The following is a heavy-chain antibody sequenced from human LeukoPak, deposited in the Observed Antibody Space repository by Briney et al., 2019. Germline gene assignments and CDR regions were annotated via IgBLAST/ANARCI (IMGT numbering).Heavy chain of an antibody. J-gene: IGHJ3*02. Sequence: ASVKVSCKASGYTFTGYYMHWVRQAPGQGLEWMGWINPNSGGTNYAQKFQGRVTMTRDTSISTAYTELSRLRSDDTAVYYCAREGSGSYSHAFDIWGQGTMVTVPS. CDR2: INPNSGGT. V-gene: IGHV1-2*02. D-gene: IGHD1-26*01. CDR1: GYTFTGYY. CDR3: AREGSGSYSHAFDI.